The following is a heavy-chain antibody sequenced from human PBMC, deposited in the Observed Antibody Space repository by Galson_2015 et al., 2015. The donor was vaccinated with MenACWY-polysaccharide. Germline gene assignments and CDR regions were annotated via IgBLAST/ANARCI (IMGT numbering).Heavy chain of an antibody. CDR2: IQYDGSKI. Sequence: SLRLSCAASGSRFSNSGMHWVRQAPGKGLEWVAVIQYDGSKIVYADSVKGRFTISRDNSKNTLFLEMNSLGAEDTAVYYCAREGRAVSNRNWFDPWGQGTLVTVSS. CDR1: GSRFSNSG. V-gene: IGHV3-33*01. J-gene: IGHJ5*02. D-gene: IGHD3-10*01. CDR3: AREGRAVSNRNWFDP.